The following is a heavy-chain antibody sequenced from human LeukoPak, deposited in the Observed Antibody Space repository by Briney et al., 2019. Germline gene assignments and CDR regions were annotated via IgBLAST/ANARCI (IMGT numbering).Heavy chain of an antibody. Sequence: SQTLSLTSAISGDSVSGNSASSNWIRQSPWRCLEWLGRTYYRSACYYHYPVAVKSRISITPDTSRSKFSLQLSYVTHEDTAVYYCPRDPVRGSTIFDYWGQGTLVTVSS. CDR3: PRDPVRGSTIFDY. CDR2: TYYRSACYY. D-gene: IGHD3-10*01. CDR1: GDSVSGNSAS. J-gene: IGHJ4*02. V-gene: IGHV6-1*01.